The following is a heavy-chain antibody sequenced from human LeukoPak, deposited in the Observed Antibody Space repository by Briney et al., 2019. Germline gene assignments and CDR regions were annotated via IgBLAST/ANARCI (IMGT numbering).Heavy chain of an antibody. Sequence: GGSLRLSCAASGFTFIHAWMNWVRQAPGQGLEWVGRIKSKPNGETADYVAPVKGRFTISRDNSKNTLYLQMNSLRAEDTAVYYCAKDLAAAIDYWGQGTLVTVSS. V-gene: IGHV3-15*01. CDR2: IKSKPNGETA. CDR1: GFTFIHAW. CDR3: AKDLAAAIDY. D-gene: IGHD2-15*01. J-gene: IGHJ4*02.